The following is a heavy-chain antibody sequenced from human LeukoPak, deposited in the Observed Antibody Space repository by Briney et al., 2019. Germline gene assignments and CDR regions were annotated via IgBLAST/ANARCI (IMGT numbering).Heavy chain of an antibody. CDR2: ISSNNRYI. CDR1: GFTFSTYS. J-gene: IGHJ3*02. V-gene: IGHV3-21*06. Sequence: GSLRLSCAASGFTFSTYSMNWVRQAPGKGLEWVSSISSNNRYIYYADLVKGRFTISRDNAKNSLYLQLNSLSAEDTAVYHCARWDAYCNGGNCYFGGFAFDIWGQGTVVTVSS. CDR3: ARWDAYCNGGNCYFGGFAFDI. D-gene: IGHD2-15*01.